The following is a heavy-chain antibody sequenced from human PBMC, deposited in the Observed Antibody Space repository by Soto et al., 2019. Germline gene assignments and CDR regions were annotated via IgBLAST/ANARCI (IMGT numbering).Heavy chain of an antibody. V-gene: IGHV4-31*03. D-gene: IGHD2-2*01. CDR2: IYYSGST. CDR3: AREVPAAIGSDYYYYMDV. J-gene: IGHJ6*03. Sequence: PSETLSLTCTVSGGSISSGGYYWSWIRQHPGEGLEWIGYIYYSGSTYYNPSLKSRVTISVDTSKNQFSLKLSSVTAADTAVYYCAREVPAAIGSDYYYYMDVWGKGTTVTVSS. CDR1: GGSISSGGYY.